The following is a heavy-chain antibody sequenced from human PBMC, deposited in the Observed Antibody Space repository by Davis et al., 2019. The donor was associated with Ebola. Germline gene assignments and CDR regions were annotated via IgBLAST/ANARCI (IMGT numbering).Heavy chain of an antibody. J-gene: IGHJ6*02. Sequence: KVSCKGSGYSFTSYWIGWVRQMPGKGLEWMGRIDPSDSYTNYSPSFQGHVTISADKSISTAYLQWSSLKASDTAMYYCASQTYYYYGMDVWGQGTTVTVSS. V-gene: IGHV5-10-1*01. CDR3: ASQTYYYYGMDV. CDR2: IDPSDSYT. CDR1: GYSFTSYW.